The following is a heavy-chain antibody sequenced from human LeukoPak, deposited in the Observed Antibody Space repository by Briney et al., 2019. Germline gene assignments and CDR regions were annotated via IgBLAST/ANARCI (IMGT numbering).Heavy chain of an antibody. CDR1: GGPLSGYY. J-gene: IGHJ4*02. V-gene: IGHV4-34*01. D-gene: IGHD2-15*01. CDR3: ASGPAGAASAEYYFDY. CDR2: INHSGST. Sequence: SETLSLTCAVYGGPLSGYYWRWIRQPPGKGLEWIGEINHSGSTNYNPSLKSRVTISVDTSKNQFSLKLSSVTAADTAVYYCASGPAGAASAEYYFDYWGQGTLVTVSS.